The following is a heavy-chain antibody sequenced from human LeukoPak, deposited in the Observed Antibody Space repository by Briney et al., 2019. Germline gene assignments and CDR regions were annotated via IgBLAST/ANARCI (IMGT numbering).Heavy chain of an antibody. V-gene: IGHV1-69*13. D-gene: IGHD3-9*01. CDR1: GGTFSSYA. CDR2: IIPIFGTA. CDR3: ARGPCDILTGYYIDY. Sequence: SVKVSCKASGGTFSSYAISWVRQAPGQGLEWMGGIIPIFGTANYAQKFQGRVTITADESTSTPYMELSSLRSEDTAVYYCARGPCDILTGYYIDYWGQGTLVTVSS. J-gene: IGHJ4*02.